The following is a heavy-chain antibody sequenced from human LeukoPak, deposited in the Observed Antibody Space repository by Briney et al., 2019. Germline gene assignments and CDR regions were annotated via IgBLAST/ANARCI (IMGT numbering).Heavy chain of an antibody. CDR2: FDPEDGET. J-gene: IGHJ4*02. Sequence: ASVKVSCKVSGYTLTELSMHWVRQAPGKGLEWVGGFDPEDGETIYAQKFQGRVTMTEDTSTDTAYMELSSLRSEDTAVYYCATSLPGYSSSWSIDYWGQGTLVTVSS. CDR3: ATSLPGYSSSWSIDY. D-gene: IGHD6-13*01. CDR1: GYTLTELS. V-gene: IGHV1-24*01.